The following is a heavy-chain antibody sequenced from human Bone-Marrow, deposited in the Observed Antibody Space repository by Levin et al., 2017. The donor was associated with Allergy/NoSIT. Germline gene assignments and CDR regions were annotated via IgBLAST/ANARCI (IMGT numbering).Heavy chain of an antibody. CDR2: ILYNGDT. CDR3: ARESYEGDSDYYIDY. CDR1: GGSINSYY. J-gene: IGHJ4*02. V-gene: IGHV4-59*01. Sequence: GSLRLSCTVSGGSINSYYWHWIRQAPGKGLEWIGYILYNGDTNYNPSLLGRVTMSVDTSKNQVSLGLSSLTTADTAVYYCARESYEGDSDYYIDYWGQGTVVTVSS. D-gene: IGHD2-21*01.